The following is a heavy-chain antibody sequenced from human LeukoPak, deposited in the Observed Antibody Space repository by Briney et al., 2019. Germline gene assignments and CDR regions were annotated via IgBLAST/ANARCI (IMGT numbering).Heavy chain of an antibody. CDR3: ARCGSSWHNWFDP. CDR2: IGTAGDI. V-gene: IGHV3-13*01. Sequence: GGSLRLSCAASGFTFSSYDMHWVRQATGKGLEWVSGIGTAGDIYYPGSVKGRFTISRENAKKPLYLQMNSLRAGDTAVYYCARCGSSWHNWFDPWGQGTLVTVSS. CDR1: GFTFSSYD. D-gene: IGHD6-13*01. J-gene: IGHJ5*02.